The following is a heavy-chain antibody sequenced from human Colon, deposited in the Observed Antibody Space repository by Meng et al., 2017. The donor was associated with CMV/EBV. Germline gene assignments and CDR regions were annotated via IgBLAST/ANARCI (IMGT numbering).Heavy chain of an antibody. Sequence: FTVSGGSISSGGYYWSWIRQHPGKGLEWIGYIYYSGSTYYNPSLKSRVTISVDTSKNQFSLKLSSVTAADTAVYYCAREGRYGPFDYWGQGTLVTVSS. V-gene: IGHV4-31*03. D-gene: IGHD1-14*01. CDR2: IYYSGST. CDR1: GGSISSGGYY. CDR3: AREGRYGPFDY. J-gene: IGHJ4*02.